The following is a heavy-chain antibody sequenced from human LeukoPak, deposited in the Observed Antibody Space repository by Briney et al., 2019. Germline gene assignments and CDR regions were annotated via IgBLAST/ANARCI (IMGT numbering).Heavy chain of an antibody. CDR2: IKQDGSEK. D-gene: IGHD2-2*01. CDR1: GFTFSSYW. V-gene: IGHV3-7*01. J-gene: IGHJ3*02. Sequence: GGSLRLSCAASGFTFSSYWMSWVRQAPGKGLEWVANIKQDGSEKYYVDSVKGRFTISRDNAKNSLYLQMNSLRAEDTAVYYCARDQDQLLHAFDIWGQGTMVTVSS. CDR3: ARDQDQLLHAFDI.